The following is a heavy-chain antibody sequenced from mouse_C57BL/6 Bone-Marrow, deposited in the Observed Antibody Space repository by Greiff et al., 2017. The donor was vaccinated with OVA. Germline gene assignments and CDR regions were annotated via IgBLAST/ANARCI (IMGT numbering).Heavy chain of an antibody. V-gene: IGHV1-81*01. CDR1: GYTFTSYG. Sequence: QVQLKESGAELARPGASVKLSCKASGYTFTSYGISWVKQRTGQGLEWIGEIYPRSGNTYYNEKFKGKATLTADKSSSTAYMELRSLTSEDSAVYFCARDDYGSSHWYFDVWGTGTTVTVSS. CDR2: IYPRSGNT. J-gene: IGHJ1*03. CDR3: ARDDYGSSHWYFDV. D-gene: IGHD1-1*01.